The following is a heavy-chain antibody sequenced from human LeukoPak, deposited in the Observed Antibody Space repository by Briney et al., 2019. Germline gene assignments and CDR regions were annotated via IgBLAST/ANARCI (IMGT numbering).Heavy chain of an antibody. J-gene: IGHJ4*02. Sequence: GGSLRLSCAASGFTFSTYAMSWVRQAPGKGLEWVSGISGSGDRTYYADSVKGRFSISRDNSKNTLYLQMNSLRDGDTAVYYCAKDPYSTGLYQGYYFDYWGQGTLVTVSS. CDR1: GFTFSTYA. CDR3: AKDPYSTGLYQGYYFDY. CDR2: ISGSGDRT. D-gene: IGHD6-19*01. V-gene: IGHV3-23*01.